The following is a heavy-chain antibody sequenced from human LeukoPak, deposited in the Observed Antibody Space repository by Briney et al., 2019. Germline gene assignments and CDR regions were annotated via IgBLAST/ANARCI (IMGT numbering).Heavy chain of an antibody. CDR3: ASSGGFDY. Sequence: GGSLRLSCAASGFTFSSYSMNWVRQAPGKGLEWVSYISSSSSTIYYADSVKGQFTISRDNAKNSPYLQMNSLRAEDTAVYYCASSGGFDYWGQGTLVTVSS. CDR2: ISSSSSTI. CDR1: GFTFSSYS. J-gene: IGHJ4*02. D-gene: IGHD2-15*01. V-gene: IGHV3-48*01.